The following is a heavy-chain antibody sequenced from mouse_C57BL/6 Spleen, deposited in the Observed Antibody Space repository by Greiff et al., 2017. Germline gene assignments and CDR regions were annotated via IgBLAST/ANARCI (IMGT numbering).Heavy chain of an antibody. V-gene: IGHV1-39*01. CDR2: LNPNYGTT. D-gene: IGHD1-1*01. J-gene: IGHJ2*01. CDR3: ARGAITTVVAHFDD. CDR1: GYSFTDYN. Sequence: EVKLKQSGPELVKPGASVKISCKASGYSFTDYNMNWVKQSNGKSLEWIGVLNPNYGTTSSNQKFKGKATLTVDQSSSTAYIQRNSLTSEDSAVYYCARGAITTVVAHFDDWGQGTTLTVAS.